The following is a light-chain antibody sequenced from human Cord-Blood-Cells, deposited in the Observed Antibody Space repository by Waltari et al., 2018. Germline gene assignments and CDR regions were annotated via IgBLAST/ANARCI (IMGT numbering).Light chain of an antibody. Sequence: EIVMTQSPATMSVSPGERATLSCRASQSVSSNLAWYQQKPGQAPRLLIYGASTRATGIPARCSGSGAGTEFTLTISSLQSEDFAVYYCQQYNNGPPDTFGPGTKVDIK. CDR1: QSVSSN. J-gene: IGKJ3*01. CDR3: QQYNNGPPDT. V-gene: IGKV3-15*01. CDR2: GAS.